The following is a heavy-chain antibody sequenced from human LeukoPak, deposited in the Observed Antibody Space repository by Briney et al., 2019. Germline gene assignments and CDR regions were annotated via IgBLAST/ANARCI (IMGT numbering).Heavy chain of an antibody. CDR3: ASGSWSWTFDY. D-gene: IGHD1-26*01. Sequence: PSETLSLTCAVYGGSFSGYYWSWIRQPPGKGLEWIGYIYYSGSTNYNPSLKSRVTISVDTSKNQFSLKLSSVTAADTAVYYCASGSWSWTFDYWGQGTLVTVSS. CDR2: IYYSGST. J-gene: IGHJ4*02. V-gene: IGHV4-59*01. CDR1: GGSFSGYY.